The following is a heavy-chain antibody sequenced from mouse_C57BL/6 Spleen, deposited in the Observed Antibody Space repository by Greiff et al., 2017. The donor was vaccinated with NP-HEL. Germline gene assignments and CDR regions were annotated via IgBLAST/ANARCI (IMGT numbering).Heavy chain of an antibody. CDR2: INPSNGGT. CDR3: ATYSNYVWYFEV. D-gene: IGHD2-5*01. V-gene: IGHV1-53*01. CDR1: GYTFTSYW. Sequence: QVQLQQPGPELVKPGASVKLSCKASGYTFTSYWMHWVKQRPGQGLEWIGNINPSNGGTNYNEKFKSKATLTVDTSSSTAYMQLSSLTSEDSAVYYCATYSNYVWYFEVWGTGTTVTVSS. J-gene: IGHJ1*03.